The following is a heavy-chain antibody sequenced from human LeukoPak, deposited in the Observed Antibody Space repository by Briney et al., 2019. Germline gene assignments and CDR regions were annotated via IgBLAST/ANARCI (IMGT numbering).Heavy chain of an antibody. CDR3: ARDRGETWIQLYYYYMDV. J-gene: IGHJ6*03. CDR2: INPNSGGT. CDR1: GYTFTSYG. D-gene: IGHD5-18*01. V-gene: IGHV1-2*02. Sequence: GASVKVSCKASGYTFTSYGISWVRQAPGQGLEWMGWINPNSGGTNYAQKFQGRVTMTRDTSISTAYMELSRLRSDDTAVYYCARDRGETWIQLYYYYMDVWGKGTTVTISS.